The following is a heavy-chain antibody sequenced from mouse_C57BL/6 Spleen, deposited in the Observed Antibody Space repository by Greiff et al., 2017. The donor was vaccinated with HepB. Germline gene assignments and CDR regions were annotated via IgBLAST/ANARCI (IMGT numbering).Heavy chain of an antibody. CDR3: ARGDYSNYAIYFDY. D-gene: IGHD2-5*01. CDR1: GFTFSDYG. V-gene: IGHV5-17*01. Sequence: EVMLVESGGGLVKPGGSLKLSCAASGFTFSDYGMHWVRQAPEKGLEWVAYISSGSSTIYYADTVKGRFTISRDNAKNTLFLQMTSLRSEDTAMYYCARGDYSNYAIYFDYWGQGTTLTVSS. CDR2: ISSGSSTI. J-gene: IGHJ2*01.